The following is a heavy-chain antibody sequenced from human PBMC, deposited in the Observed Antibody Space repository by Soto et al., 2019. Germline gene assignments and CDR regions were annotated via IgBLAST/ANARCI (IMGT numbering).Heavy chain of an antibody. D-gene: IGHD3-22*01. Sequence: GGSLRLSCAASGFTFSSYGMHWVRQAPGKGLEWVAVISYDGSNKYYADSVKGRFTISRDNSKNTLYLQMNSLRAEDTAVYYCAKDRSYYDSSGYYGFDYWGQGTLVTVSS. CDR1: GFTFSSYG. CDR2: ISYDGSNK. J-gene: IGHJ4*02. V-gene: IGHV3-30*18. CDR3: AKDRSYYDSSGYYGFDY.